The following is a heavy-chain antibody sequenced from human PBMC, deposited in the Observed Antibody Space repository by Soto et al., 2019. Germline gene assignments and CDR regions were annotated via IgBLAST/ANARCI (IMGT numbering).Heavy chain of an antibody. J-gene: IGHJ6*02. V-gene: IGHV4-61*01. CDR3: ARDPIGYSYGRLPTFYGMDV. CDR1: GGSVSSGSYY. D-gene: IGHD5-18*01. CDR2: IYYSGST. Sequence: QVQLQESGPGLVKPSETLSLTCTVSGGSVSSGSYYWSWIRQPPGKGLEWIGYIYYSGSTNYNPSLKSRVTISVDTSKNQFSLKLSSVTAADTAVYYCARDPIGYSYGRLPTFYGMDVWGQGTTVTVSS.